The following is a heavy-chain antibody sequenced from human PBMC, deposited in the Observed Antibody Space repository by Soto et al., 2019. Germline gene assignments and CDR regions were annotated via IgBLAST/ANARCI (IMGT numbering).Heavy chain of an antibody. Sequence: SGPTLVNPTQTPTLTCSFSGFSLSTRGVGVGWIRQPPGKALEWLALIYWDDDKRYSPSLKSTLTITKDTSKNQVVLTMTNMDPVDTATYFCAHFIYVPGRRPYYFDFWGQGALVTVSS. CDR3: AHFIYVPGRRPYYFDF. CDR1: GFSLSTRGVG. V-gene: IGHV2-5*02. CDR2: IYWDDDK. D-gene: IGHD3-10*01. J-gene: IGHJ4*02.